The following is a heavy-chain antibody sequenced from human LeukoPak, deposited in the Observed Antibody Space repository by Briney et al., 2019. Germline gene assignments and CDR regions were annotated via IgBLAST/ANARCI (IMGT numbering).Heavy chain of an antibody. V-gene: IGHV4-31*03. CDR2: IFYRGRT. J-gene: IGHJ3*02. Sequence: SETLSLTCTVSGVSISSAGHSWRWLRQQPGKGLQWIGYIFYRGRTFYNPSLKSRLNISVGTSTDQFSLKLSSVTAADTAVYYCARVRVPSAENDAFDIWGQGTMVTVSS. D-gene: IGHD2-15*01. CDR1: GVSISSAGHS. CDR3: ARVRVPSAENDAFDI.